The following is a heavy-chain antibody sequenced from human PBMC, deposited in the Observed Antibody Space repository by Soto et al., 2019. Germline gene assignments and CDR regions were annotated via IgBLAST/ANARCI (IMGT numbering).Heavy chain of an antibody. CDR3: ARYAVAGTLEYYYGMDV. D-gene: IGHD6-19*01. CDR1: GGSISSGDYY. Sequence: SETLSLTCTVSGGSISSGDYYWSWIRQPPGKGLEWIGEIYHSGSTNYNPSLKSRVTISVDKSKNQFSLKLSSVTAADTAVYYCARYAVAGTLEYYYGMDVWGQGTTVTVAS. V-gene: IGHV4-39*07. CDR2: IYHSGST. J-gene: IGHJ6*02.